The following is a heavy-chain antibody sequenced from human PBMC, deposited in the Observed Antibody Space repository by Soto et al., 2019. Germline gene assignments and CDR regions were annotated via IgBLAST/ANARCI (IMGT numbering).Heavy chain of an antibody. V-gene: IGHV5-10-1*01. J-gene: IGHJ3*02. D-gene: IGHD3-22*01. CDR3: ARHVGGVIVVANDAFDI. CDR2: IDPSDSYT. CDR1: GSTFTNYW. Sequence: GESLKISCKASGSTFTNYWITWVRQMPGKGLEWMGRIDPSDSYTNYSPSFQGHVTISADKSISTAYLQWSSLKASDTAMYYCARHVGGVIVVANDAFDIWGQGTMVTVSS.